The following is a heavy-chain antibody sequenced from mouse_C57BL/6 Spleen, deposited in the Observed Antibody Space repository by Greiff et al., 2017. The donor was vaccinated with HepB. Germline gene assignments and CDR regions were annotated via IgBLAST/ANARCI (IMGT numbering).Heavy chain of an antibody. J-gene: IGHJ2*01. CDR1: GYTFTSYG. Sequence: QVQLQQSGAELARPGASVKLSCKASGYTFTSYGISWVKQRTGQGLEWIGEIYPRSGNTYYNEKFKGKATLTADKSSSIAYMELRSLTSEDSAVYFCARDWDEGYWGQGTTLTVSS. V-gene: IGHV1-81*01. D-gene: IGHD4-1*01. CDR2: IYPRSGNT. CDR3: ARDWDEGY.